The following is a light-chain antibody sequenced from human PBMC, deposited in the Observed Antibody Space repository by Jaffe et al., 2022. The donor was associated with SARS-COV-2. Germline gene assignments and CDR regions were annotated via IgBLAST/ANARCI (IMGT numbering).Light chain of an antibody. CDR3: LQDFDYPPT. J-gene: IGKJ1*01. CDR2: ATS. CDR1: QGIKND. Sequence: AIQMTQSPSSLSASVGDRVTITCRASQGIKNDLGWYQQKPGKAPKLLIYATSSLQSGVPSRFSGSGSGTDFTLTISSLQPEDFATYYCLQDFDYPPTFGQGTKVEIK. V-gene: IGKV1-6*01.